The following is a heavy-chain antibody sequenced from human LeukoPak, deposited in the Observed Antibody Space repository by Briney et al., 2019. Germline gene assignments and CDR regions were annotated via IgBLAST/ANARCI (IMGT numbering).Heavy chain of an antibody. CDR2: INHRGST. D-gene: IGHD6-19*01. V-gene: IGHV4-34*01. CDR1: GVSFSGYS. Sequence: SETLSLTWGVYGVSFSGYSWSWIRQPPGKGLEWIGEINHRGSTKYNPSLKSRVIISADTSRNQLSLKLSSVTAADTAVYYCARFGSGWHYFDYWGQGALVTVSS. CDR3: ARFGSGWHYFDY. J-gene: IGHJ4*02.